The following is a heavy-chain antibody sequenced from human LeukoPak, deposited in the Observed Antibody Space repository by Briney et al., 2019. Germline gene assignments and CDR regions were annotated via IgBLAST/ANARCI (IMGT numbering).Heavy chain of an antibody. V-gene: IGHV3-23*01. J-gene: IGHJ4*02. Sequence: PGGSLRLSCAASGFTFSSYAMSWVRQAPGKGLEWVSAISGSGGSTYYADSVKGRFTISRDNSKNTPYLQMNSPRAEDTAVYYCANGRGVGATRVDYWGQGTLVTVSS. CDR2: ISGSGGST. CDR1: GFTFSSYA. CDR3: ANGRGVGATRVDY. D-gene: IGHD1-26*01.